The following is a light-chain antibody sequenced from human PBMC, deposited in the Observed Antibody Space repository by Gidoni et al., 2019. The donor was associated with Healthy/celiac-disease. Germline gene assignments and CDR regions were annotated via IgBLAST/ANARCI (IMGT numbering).Light chain of an antibody. CDR1: QGIRND. Sequence: AIQLTPSPSSLSASVGATVTITCRASQGIRNDLGWYQQKPGKAPKLLIYAASSLQSGVPSRFSGSGSGTDFTLTISSLQPEDFATYYCLQNYNYPLTFGGGTKVEIK. V-gene: IGKV1-6*01. J-gene: IGKJ4*01. CDR3: LQNYNYPLT. CDR2: AAS.